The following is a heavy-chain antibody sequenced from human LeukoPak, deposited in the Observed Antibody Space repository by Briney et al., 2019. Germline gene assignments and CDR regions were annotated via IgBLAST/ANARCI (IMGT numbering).Heavy chain of an antibody. J-gene: IGHJ6*02. CDR3: ARGSLWFGELLSPYGMDV. CDR1: GYTFTSYG. D-gene: IGHD3-10*01. Sequence: SVKVSCKAFGYTFTSYGISWVRQAPGQGLEWMGGIIPIFGTANYAQKFQGRVTITADESTSTAYMGLSSLRSEDTAVYYCARGSLWFGELLSPYGMDVWGQGTTVTVSS. CDR2: IIPIFGTA. V-gene: IGHV1-69*13.